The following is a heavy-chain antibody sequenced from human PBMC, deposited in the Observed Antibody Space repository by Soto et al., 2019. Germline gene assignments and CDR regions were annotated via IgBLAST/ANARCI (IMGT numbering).Heavy chain of an antibody. CDR3: ARENVDTNWFDT. D-gene: IGHD5-18*01. Sequence: PSETLSLGCTVSGGAISSYYWSWIRQPAGKGLEWIGRIYTSGSTNYNPSLTRRVTMSVDTSKNQFSLKLSSVTAADTAVYYCARENVDTNWFDTWGHGPLVNVS. V-gene: IGHV4-4*07. CDR2: IYTSGST. J-gene: IGHJ5*01. CDR1: GGAISSYY.